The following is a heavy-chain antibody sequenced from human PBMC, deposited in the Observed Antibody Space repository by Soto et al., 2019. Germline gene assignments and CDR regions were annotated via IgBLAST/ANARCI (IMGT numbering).Heavy chain of an antibody. J-gene: IGHJ4*02. Sequence: SETLSLTCAVSGGSSSDYYWSWVRQPPGKGLEWIGEIHPSGSIYYSPSLKSRGTILVDTSKNQFSLKVTSVTAADTAIYYCSRGTDAYKTGNSWGQGTLVTVSS. CDR2: IHPSGSI. V-gene: IGHV4-34*01. CDR3: SRGTDAYKTGNS. D-gene: IGHD1-1*01. CDR1: GGSSSDYY.